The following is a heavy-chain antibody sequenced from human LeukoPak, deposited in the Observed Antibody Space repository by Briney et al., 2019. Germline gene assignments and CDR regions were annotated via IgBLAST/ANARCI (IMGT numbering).Heavy chain of an antibody. V-gene: IGHV1-18*01. D-gene: IGHD6-19*01. CDR1: GYTFTSYG. J-gene: IGHJ6*02. CDR2: ISAYNGNT. CDR3: ARDGIAVAGTPPYYYGMDV. Sequence: ASVKVSCKASGYTFTSYGISWVRQAPVQGLQWMGWISAYNGNTNYAQKLQGRVTMTTDTSTSTAYMELRSLRSDDTAVYYCARDGIAVAGTPPYYYGMDVWGQGTTLTVSS.